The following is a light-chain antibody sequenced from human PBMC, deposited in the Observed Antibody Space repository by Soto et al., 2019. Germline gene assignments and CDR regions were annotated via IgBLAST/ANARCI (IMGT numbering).Light chain of an antibody. J-gene: IGKJ4*01. V-gene: IGKV3-11*01. CDR1: QTVSRS. Sequence: EVVLRQSPATLSVSPGERATLCCRASQTVSRSLAWYQQRPGQAPRLLIYGASTRATGIPARFSGSGSGTDFTLTISSLEPEDFAVYYCQQRSDWPPLTFGGGTKVDIK. CDR3: QQRSDWPPLT. CDR2: GAS.